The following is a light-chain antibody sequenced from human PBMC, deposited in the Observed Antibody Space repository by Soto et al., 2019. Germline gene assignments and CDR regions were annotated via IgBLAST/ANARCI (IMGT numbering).Light chain of an antibody. V-gene: IGKV3-20*01. CDR2: GAS. J-gene: IGKJ3*01. Sequence: EIVLTQSPGTLSLSPGERATLSCRASQSVSSSYLAWYPQKPGQAPRLLIYGASSRATGIPDRFSGSGSGTDFTLTISRLEPEDFAVYYCQQYGSSLFGPGTKVDIK. CDR3: QQYGSSL. CDR1: QSVSSSY.